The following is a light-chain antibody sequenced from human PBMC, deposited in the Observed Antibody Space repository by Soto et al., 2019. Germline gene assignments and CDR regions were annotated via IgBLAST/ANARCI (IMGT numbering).Light chain of an antibody. CDR2: DAS. V-gene: IGKV1-5*01. CDR1: QTISSW. J-gene: IGKJ1*01. CDR3: QQYNSYPWT. Sequence: DIQMTQSPSTLSGSVGYRVTITCRASQTISSWLAWYQQKPGKAPKLLIYDASSLESGVPSRFSGSGSGTEFTLTIRSLEPEDFATYYCQQYNSYPWTFGQGTKV.